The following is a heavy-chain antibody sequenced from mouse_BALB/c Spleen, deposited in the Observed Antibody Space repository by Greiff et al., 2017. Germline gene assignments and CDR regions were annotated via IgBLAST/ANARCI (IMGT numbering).Heavy chain of an antibody. Sequence: EVHLVESGGGLVKPGGSLKLSCAASGFTFSSYAMSWVRQSPEKRLEWVAEISSGGSYTYYPDTVTGRFTISRDNAKNTLYLEMSSLRSEDTAMYYCARAQYGRTPGNAMDYWGQGTSVTVSS. CDR2: ISSGGSYT. V-gene: IGHV5-9-4*01. CDR1: GFTFSSYA. J-gene: IGHJ4*01. CDR3: ARAQYGRTPGNAMDY. D-gene: IGHD2-10*02.